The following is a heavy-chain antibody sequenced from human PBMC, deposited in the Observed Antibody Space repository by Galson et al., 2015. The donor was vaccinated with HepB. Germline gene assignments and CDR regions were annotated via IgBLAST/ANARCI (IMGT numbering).Heavy chain of an antibody. CDR1: GFTFSTYS. V-gene: IGHV3-21*01. CDR2: ISSRSSYI. J-gene: IGHJ4*02. D-gene: IGHD3-3*01. Sequence: SLRLSCAASGFTFSTYSIVWVRQAPGKGLEWVSSISSRSSYIYYADSVKGRFTISRDNAKNSLYLQMDSLRAEDTAVYYCARDAGFLGFDCWGQGTLLTVSS. CDR3: ARDAGFLGFDC.